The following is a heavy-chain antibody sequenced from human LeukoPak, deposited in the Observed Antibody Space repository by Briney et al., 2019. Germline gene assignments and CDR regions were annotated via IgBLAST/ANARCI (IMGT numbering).Heavy chain of an antibody. J-gene: IGHJ4*02. CDR1: GGTFSSYA. D-gene: IGHD5-18*01. CDR3: ARGPRGYSYGVFDY. Sequence: SVKVSCKASGGTFSSYAISWVRQAPGQGLGWMGGIIPIFGTANYAQKFQGRVTITADESTSTAYMELSSLRSEDTAVYYCARGPRGYSYGVFDYWGQGTLVTVSS. V-gene: IGHV1-69*13. CDR2: IIPIFGTA.